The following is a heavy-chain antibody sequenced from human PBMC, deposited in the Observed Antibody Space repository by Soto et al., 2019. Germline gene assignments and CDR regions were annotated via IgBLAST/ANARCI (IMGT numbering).Heavy chain of an antibody. CDR2: ISHSGIT. Sequence: QVQLQESGPGLVRPSGALSVTCAVSGDSISRSHWWSWVRQSPGKGLEWIGEISHSGITNYNPSLKSRVTISGDQSKNQLSLKLTSVNAADTAVYYCARVRYDRSGFDHWGQGTVVSVSS. J-gene: IGHJ4*02. CDR1: GDSISRSHW. D-gene: IGHD3-22*01. CDR3: ARVRYDRSGFDH. V-gene: IGHV4-4*02.